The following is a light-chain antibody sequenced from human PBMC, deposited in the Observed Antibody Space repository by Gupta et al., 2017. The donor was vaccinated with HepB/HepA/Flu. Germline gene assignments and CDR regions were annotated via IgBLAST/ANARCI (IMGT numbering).Light chain of an antibody. J-gene: IGKJ1*01. Sequence: AIRMTQSPSSFSASTGDRVTIPCRASQGISSYLAWYQQKPGKAPKLLIYAASTLQSGVPSRFSGSGSGTDFTLTISCLHAEDFATYYCQQYDSYPGTFGQGTKVEIK. CDR2: AAS. CDR1: QGISSY. V-gene: IGKV1-8*01. CDR3: QQYDSYPGT.